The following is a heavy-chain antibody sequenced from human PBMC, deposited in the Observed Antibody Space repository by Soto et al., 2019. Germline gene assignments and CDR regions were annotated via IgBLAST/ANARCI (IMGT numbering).Heavy chain of an antibody. CDR2: IYHGGIA. CDR1: GNSVTNTYY. CDR3: ARPPWWVYGFDV. V-gene: IGHV4-4*02. Sequence: SETLSLTCVVSGNSVTNTYYWSWVRQPPGKGLEWIGEIYHGGIANYNPSLKSRVSISMDRSNNQLSLTLNSVTAADTAVYYCARPPWWVYGFDVWGRGTTLTVS. D-gene: IGHD2-15*01. J-gene: IGHJ6*02.